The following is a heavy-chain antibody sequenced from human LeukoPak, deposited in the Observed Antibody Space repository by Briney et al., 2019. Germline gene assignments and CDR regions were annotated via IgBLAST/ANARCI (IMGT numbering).Heavy chain of an antibody. V-gene: IGHV4-39*07. Sequence: SETLSLTCTVSGGSISSGNYYWGWIRQPPGKGLEWIGSIYYSGSTYYNPSLMSRVTISVDTSKNQFSLNLSSVTAADTAVYYCARDPLYGSGSTFDYWGQGTLVTVSS. CDR3: ARDPLYGSGSTFDY. J-gene: IGHJ4*02. CDR2: IYYSGST. D-gene: IGHD3-10*01. CDR1: GGSISSGNYY.